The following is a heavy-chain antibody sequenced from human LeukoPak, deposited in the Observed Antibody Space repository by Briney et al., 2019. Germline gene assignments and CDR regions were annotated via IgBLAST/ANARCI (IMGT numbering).Heavy chain of an antibody. D-gene: IGHD6-19*01. J-gene: IGHJ4*02. V-gene: IGHV1-18*01. CDR3: AREGYSSGWYPVGFDY. CDR2: ISAYNGNT. CDR1: GYTFTSYG. Sequence: GASVKVSCKASGYTFTSYGISWVRQAPGQGLEWMGWISAYNGNTNYAQKLQGRVTMTTDTSTSTAYMELRSLRSDDTAVYYCAREGYSSGWYPVGFDYWGPGTLVTVSS.